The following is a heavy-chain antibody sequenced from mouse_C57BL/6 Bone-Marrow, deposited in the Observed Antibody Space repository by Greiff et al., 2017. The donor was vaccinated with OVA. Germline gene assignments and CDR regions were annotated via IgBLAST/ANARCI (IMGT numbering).Heavy chain of an antibody. Sequence: EVMLVESGGGLVQPGGSLKLSCAASGFTFSDYYMYWVRQTPEKRLEWVAYISNGGGSTYYPDTVKGRFTISRDNATNTLYLHMSRLKSEDTAMDYCARGDYAMDYWGQGTSVTVSS. CDR1: GFTFSDYY. J-gene: IGHJ4*01. CDR2: ISNGGGST. CDR3: ARGDYAMDY. V-gene: IGHV5-12*01.